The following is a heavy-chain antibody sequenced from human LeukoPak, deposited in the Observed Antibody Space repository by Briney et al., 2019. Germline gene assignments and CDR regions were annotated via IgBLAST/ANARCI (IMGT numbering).Heavy chain of an antibody. CDR3: ARGSSSTGYYFDY. CDR1: GFTFSSYG. D-gene: IGHD3-22*01. CDR2: ISGSGGST. V-gene: IGHV3-23*01. Sequence: GGTLRLSCAASGFTFSSYGMSWVRQAPGKGLEWVSAISGSGGSTYYADSVKGRFTISRDNAKNSLYLQMNSLRAEDTAVYYCARGSSSTGYYFDYWGQGTLVTVSS. J-gene: IGHJ4*02.